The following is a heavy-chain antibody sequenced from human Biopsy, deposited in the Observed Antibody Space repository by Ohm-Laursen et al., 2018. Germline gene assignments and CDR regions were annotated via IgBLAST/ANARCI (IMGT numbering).Heavy chain of an antibody. D-gene: IGHD2-2*01. V-gene: IGHV4-34*01. CDR3: ASVAGPRTDYYYSNMDV. J-gene: IGHJ6*02. CDR1: DGSFSGYY. CDR2: INPSGGT. Sequence: GTLSLTCAVYDGSFSGYYWSWLRQSPGMGLEWIGEINPSGGTNYNPSLAGRVSISLDTSKIHLALKLSSVAAADTAVYYCASVAGPRTDYYYSNMDVWGRGTTVTVSS.